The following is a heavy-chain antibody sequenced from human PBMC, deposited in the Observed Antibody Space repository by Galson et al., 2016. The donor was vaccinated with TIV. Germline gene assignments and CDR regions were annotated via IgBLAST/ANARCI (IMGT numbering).Heavy chain of an antibody. J-gene: IGHJ4*02. CDR3: TKRLATMAAAGHGYDY. D-gene: IGHD6-25*01. CDR2: ISYDGNNK. CDR1: GFIFSNYG. V-gene: IGHV3-30*18. Sequence: LRLSCAASGFIFSNYGLHWVRQAPGKGLQWVALISYDGNNKQYGDSVKGRFTISRDNSNNRLFLQMDSLRPEDTALYYCTKRLATMAAAGHGYDYWGPGTLVTVSS.